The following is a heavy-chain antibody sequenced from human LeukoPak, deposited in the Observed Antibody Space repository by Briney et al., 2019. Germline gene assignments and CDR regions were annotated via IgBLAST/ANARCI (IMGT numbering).Heavy chain of an antibody. CDR3: IIDLFDDYSLDY. CDR2: INSDSSIM. V-gene: IGHV3-21*01. J-gene: IGHJ4*02. CDR1: GFTFSSYS. Sequence: PGGSVRLSCAASGFTFSSYSMNWVRQAPGKGLEWVSSINSDSSIMYYAESLKGRFTISRDNARNSLYLQMNSLRAEDTAVYYCIIDLFDDYSLDYWGQDALDPVSS. D-gene: IGHD3-16*01.